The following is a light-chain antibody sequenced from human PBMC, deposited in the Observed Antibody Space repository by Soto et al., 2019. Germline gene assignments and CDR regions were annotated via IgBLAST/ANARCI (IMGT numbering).Light chain of an antibody. CDR3: QQYGSSPWT. CDR2: GAS. Sequence: EIVLTQSPGTLSLSPGERATLSCRASQSVSSSYLAWYQQKPGQAPRLLIYGASSRATGIPDRFSGSGSGTCFSLTISRLEPEDFAVYYCQQYGSSPWTFGQGAKVEI. CDR1: QSVSSSY. J-gene: IGKJ1*01. V-gene: IGKV3-20*01.